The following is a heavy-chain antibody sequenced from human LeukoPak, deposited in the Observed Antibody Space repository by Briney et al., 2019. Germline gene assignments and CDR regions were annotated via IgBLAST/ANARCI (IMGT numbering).Heavy chain of an antibody. J-gene: IGHJ3*02. CDR1: GFTVSSQY. CDR3: ARGHIVVVPAAISAFDI. CDR2: IYDGDIT. D-gene: IGHD2-2*01. V-gene: IGHV3-66*01. Sequence: PGGSLRLSCAASGFTVSSQYMSWVRQAPGKGLDWVSVIYDGDITYYADSVKGRFTISRDSSMDTLYLQMNSLRAEDTAVYYCARGHIVVVPAAISAFDIWGQGTMVTVSS.